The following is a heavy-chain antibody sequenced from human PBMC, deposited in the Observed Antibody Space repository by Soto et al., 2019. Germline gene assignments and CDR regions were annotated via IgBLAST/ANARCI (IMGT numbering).Heavy chain of an antibody. J-gene: IGHJ6*02. V-gene: IGHV1-69*01. D-gene: IGHD6-6*01. Sequence: QVQLVQSGAEVKKPGSSVKVSCKASGGTFSSYAISWVRQAPGQGLEWMGGIIPIFGTANYAQKFQGRVTITADESTSTAYMELSSLRSEDTAVYYCARALAARPHRLDYYGMDVWGQGTTVTVSS. CDR3: ARALAARPHRLDYYGMDV. CDR1: GGTFSSYA. CDR2: IIPIFGTA.